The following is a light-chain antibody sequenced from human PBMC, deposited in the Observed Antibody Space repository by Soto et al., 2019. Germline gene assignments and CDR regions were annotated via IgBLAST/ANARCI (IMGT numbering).Light chain of an antibody. CDR3: KQYAGTPQWT. CDR2: GAS. Sequence: EIVLTQSPSTLSLSPGERATLSCRASQSVSSSQLAWYQQKPGQAPRLLIFGASSRAAGIPDRFSGSGSGTDYTLTISRLESEDFPVYYCKQYAGTPQWTVGQGTKVEIK. V-gene: IGKV3-20*01. J-gene: IGKJ1*01. CDR1: QSVSSSQ.